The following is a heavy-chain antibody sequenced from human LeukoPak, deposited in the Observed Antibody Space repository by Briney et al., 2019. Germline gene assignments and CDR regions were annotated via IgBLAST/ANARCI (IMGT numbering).Heavy chain of an antibody. CDR3: ARDLTTVTTFDY. Sequence: GGSLRLSCAASGFTFSSYSMNWVRQAPGKGLKWVSFISSSSSYIYSADSVKGRLTISRNNAKNSLFLQMNSLRAEDTAVYYCARDLTTVTTFDYWGQGTLVTVSS. D-gene: IGHD4-17*01. CDR2: ISSSSSYI. CDR1: GFTFSSYS. V-gene: IGHV3-21*01. J-gene: IGHJ4*02.